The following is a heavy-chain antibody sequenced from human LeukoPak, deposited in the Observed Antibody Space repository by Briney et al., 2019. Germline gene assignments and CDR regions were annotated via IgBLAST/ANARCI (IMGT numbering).Heavy chain of an antibody. D-gene: IGHD1-26*01. CDR1: GFTFSDYY. Sequence: PGGSLTLSCAASGFTFSDYYMSWIRHAPERGREWVSYISSSGSTIYYADSVKGRFTIPRDNAKNSLYLQMNSLRAEGTAVYYCARDRREFDYWGEGTLVTVSS. V-gene: IGHV3-11*01. CDR2: ISSSGSTI. J-gene: IGHJ4*02. CDR3: ARDRREFDY.